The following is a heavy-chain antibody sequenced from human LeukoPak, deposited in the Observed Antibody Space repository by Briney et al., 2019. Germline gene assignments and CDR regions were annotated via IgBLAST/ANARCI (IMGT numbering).Heavy chain of an antibody. CDR2: INHSGST. Sequence: SETLSLTCAVSGGSFSGYYWSWIRQPPGKGLEWIGEINHSGSTNYNPSLKSRVTISVDTSKNQFSLKLSSVTAADTAVYYCARGGDSSTYYLTDAFDICGQGTMVTVSS. CDR3: ARGGDSSTYYLTDAFDI. CDR1: GGSFSGYY. D-gene: IGHD3-22*01. V-gene: IGHV4-34*01. J-gene: IGHJ3*02.